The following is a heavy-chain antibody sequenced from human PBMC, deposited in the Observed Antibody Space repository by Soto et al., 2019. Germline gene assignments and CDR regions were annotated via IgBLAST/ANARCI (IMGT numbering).Heavy chain of an antibody. CDR1: GDSISNGGYY. D-gene: IGHD6-6*01. Sequence: QVQLQESGPGLVKPSQTLSLTCTVSGDSISNGGYYWSWIRQHPGKGLEWIGYIYYRGSTYYNPSLKSRVSISLDTSKNPFSLTRNSVTAADTAMYYCARALAARPISFDYWGQGTLVTVSS. CDR3: ARALAARPISFDY. V-gene: IGHV4-31*03. CDR2: IYYRGST. J-gene: IGHJ4*02.